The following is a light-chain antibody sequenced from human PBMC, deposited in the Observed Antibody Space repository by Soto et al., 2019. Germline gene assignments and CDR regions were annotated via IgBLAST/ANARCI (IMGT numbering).Light chain of an antibody. V-gene: IGKV1-5*01. CDR1: QSISSW. Sequence: DIQMTQSPSTLSASVVDRVTITCRASQSISSWLAWYQQKPGKAPKLLIYDASSLESGVPSRFSGSGSGTEFTLTISSLQPDDFATYYCQQYNSYWTFGQGTKGDI. CDR3: QQYNSYWT. J-gene: IGKJ1*01. CDR2: DAS.